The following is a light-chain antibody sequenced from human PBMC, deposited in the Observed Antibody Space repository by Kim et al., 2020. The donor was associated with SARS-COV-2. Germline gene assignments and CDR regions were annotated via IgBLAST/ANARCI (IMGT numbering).Light chain of an antibody. J-gene: IGKJ1*01. CDR3: QQYGSLTRT. Sequence: LSPGERATLSCMSSLSISSSLACTHRGPLFPHTPLFRSLFLLLIWLPDRFSGSGSGTDFTLTISGLEPEDSAVYYCQQYGSLTRTFGQGTKVDIK. CDR2: LF. CDR1: LSISSS. V-gene: IGKV3-20*01.